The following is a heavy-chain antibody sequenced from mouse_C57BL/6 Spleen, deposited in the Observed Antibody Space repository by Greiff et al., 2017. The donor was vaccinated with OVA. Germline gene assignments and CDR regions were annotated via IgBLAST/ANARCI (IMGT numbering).Heavy chain of an antibody. D-gene: IGHD1-1*01. CDR1: GFTFSDAW. J-gene: IGHJ2*01. CDR2: IRNKANNHAT. Sequence: EVKVVESGGGLVQPGGSMKLSCAASGFTFSDAWMDWVRQSPEKGLEWVAEIRNKANNHATYYAESVKGRFTISRDDSKSSFYLQMNSLRAEDTGIYYCTNTVVGNFDYWGQGPTLTVST. CDR3: TNTVVGNFDY. V-gene: IGHV6-6*01.